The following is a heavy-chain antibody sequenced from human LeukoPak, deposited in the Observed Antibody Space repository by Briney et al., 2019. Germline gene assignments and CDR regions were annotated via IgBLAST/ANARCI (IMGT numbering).Heavy chain of an antibody. Sequence: GGSLRLSCAASGFTFSNSAMSWVRQAPGKGLEWVSTLSGSGITTYYADSVKGRFTISRDNSKNTLYLPMNSLRAEDTAVYYCAKGIYSSGWSYFDYWGHGTLVTVSS. CDR1: GFTFSNSA. J-gene: IGHJ4*01. V-gene: IGHV3-23*01. D-gene: IGHD6-19*01. CDR2: LSGSGITT. CDR3: AKGIYSSGWSYFDY.